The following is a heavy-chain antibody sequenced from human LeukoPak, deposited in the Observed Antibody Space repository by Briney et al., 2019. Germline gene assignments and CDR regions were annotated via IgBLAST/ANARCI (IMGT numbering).Heavy chain of an antibody. CDR1: GDSISSTSYY. Sequence: SETLSLTCTVSGDSISSTSYYWGWIRQPPGKGLEWIGTIYYSGGTYYNPSLKSRVIISVDRSKKLFSLKLTSVTAADTAVYFCARYGPYNYVDHRGQGTVVTVSS. CDR3: ARYGPYNYVDH. V-gene: IGHV4-39*07. CDR2: IYYSGGT. J-gene: IGHJ4*02. D-gene: IGHD4-17*01.